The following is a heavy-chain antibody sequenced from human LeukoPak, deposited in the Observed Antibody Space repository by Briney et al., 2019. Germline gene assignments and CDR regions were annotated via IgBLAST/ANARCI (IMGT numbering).Heavy chain of an antibody. CDR1: GFTFSSYA. Sequence: PGRSLRLSCAASGFTFSSYAMHWVRQAPGKGLEWVAVISYDGSNKYYADSVLGRFTISRDNAKNSLYLQMNSLRAEDTAVYYCVRDDTLNRDFWSGYYPFDYWGQGNLVTVSS. V-gene: IGHV3-30-3*01. CDR3: VRDDTLNRDFWSGYYPFDY. CDR2: ISYDGSNK. J-gene: IGHJ4*02. D-gene: IGHD3-3*01.